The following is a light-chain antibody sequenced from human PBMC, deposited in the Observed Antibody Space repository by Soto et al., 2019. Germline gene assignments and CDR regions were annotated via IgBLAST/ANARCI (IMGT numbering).Light chain of an antibody. CDR1: QGISNY. CDR2: AAS. V-gene: IGKV1-27*01. CDR3: QRYNSAPL. J-gene: IGKJ4*01. Sequence: DIPMTQSPSSLSASVGDRVTITCRASQGISNYLAWYQQKPGKVPKLLISAASTLQSGVPSRFSGSGSGTDFTLTISSLQPEDVATYYCQRYNSAPLFGGGTKVEIK.